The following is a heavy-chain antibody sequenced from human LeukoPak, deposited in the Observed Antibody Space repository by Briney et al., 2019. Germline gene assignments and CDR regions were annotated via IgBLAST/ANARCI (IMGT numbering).Heavy chain of an antibody. J-gene: IGHJ4*02. D-gene: IGHD1-1*01. CDR2: ISSPDTTT. CDR1: GFTFSSYS. Sequence: GGSLTLSCAASGFTFSSYSMNWVRQAPGKGLEWVSYISSPDTTTYYADSVKGRFTISRDNAKNLLSLQMNSLRAEDTAVYYCAKDKNWNVCDYWGRGTLVTVSS. V-gene: IGHV3-48*04. CDR3: AKDKNWNVCDY.